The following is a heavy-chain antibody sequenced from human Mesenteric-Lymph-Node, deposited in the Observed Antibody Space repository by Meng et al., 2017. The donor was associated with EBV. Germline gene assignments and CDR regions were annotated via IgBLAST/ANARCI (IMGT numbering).Heavy chain of an antibody. CDR3: AREVDYGGNSVSFDF. V-gene: IGHV6-1*02. J-gene: IGHJ4*02. CDR1: GASVSSNSAA. Sequence: GPALLTPSPPLSPTFAISGASVSSNSAAWNWIRQSPSGGLEWLGRTYYRSKWSNDYAVSVKSRLTISPDTSKNQFSLHLSSVNPEDTGVYYCAREVDYGGNSVSFDFWGQGTLVTVSS. D-gene: IGHD4-23*01. CDR2: TYYRSKWSN.